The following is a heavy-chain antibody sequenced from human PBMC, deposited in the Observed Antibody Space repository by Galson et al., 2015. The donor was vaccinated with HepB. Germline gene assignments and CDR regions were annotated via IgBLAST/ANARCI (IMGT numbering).Heavy chain of an antibody. D-gene: IGHD2-8*01. CDR3: ARCIQEDYFDA. CDR2: IDPDDSDT. J-gene: IGHJ4*02. CDR1: GYSFTAYW. Sequence: QSGAEVKKPGESLKISCKGSGYSFTAYWIGWVRQMPGKGLEWMGIIDPDDSDTRYSPSFQGQVTISVDKSIRTAYLQWSSLKASDTAMYYCARCIQEDYFDAWGQGTLVTVSS. V-gene: IGHV5-51*01.